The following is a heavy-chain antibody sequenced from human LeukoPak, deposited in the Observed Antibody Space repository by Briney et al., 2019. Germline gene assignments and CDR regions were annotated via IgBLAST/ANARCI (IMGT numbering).Heavy chain of an antibody. D-gene: IGHD2/OR15-2a*01. Sequence: GESLKISCKDSPYYFINFWIGWVRQMPGKDLEWMGIIYPADSDTRYNPSFQGHVTISADRSASTAYLQWHSLKASDTAIYYCARGINDEYFQSWGQGTLVTVSS. CDR3: ARGINDEYFQS. V-gene: IGHV5-51*01. CDR2: IYPADSDT. CDR1: PYYFINFW. J-gene: IGHJ1*01.